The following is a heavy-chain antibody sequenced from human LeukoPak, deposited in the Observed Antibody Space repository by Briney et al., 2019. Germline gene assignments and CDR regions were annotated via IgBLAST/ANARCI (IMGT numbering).Heavy chain of an antibody. J-gene: IGHJ5*02. CDR1: GGSISDYY. V-gene: IGHV4-59*08. CDR3: ARQTADLTWFDP. Sequence: SETLSLTCTVSGGSISDYYWSWIRQPPGKGLEWIGHIYYSGSTNYNPSLKSRVTISVDTSKNQFSLKLSSVTAADTAVYYCARQTADLTWFDPWGQGTLVTVSS. CDR2: IYYSGST. D-gene: IGHD2-2*01.